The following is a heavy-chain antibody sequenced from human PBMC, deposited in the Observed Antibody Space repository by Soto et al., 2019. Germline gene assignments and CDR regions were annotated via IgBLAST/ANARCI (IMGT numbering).Heavy chain of an antibody. CDR3: ARIMTIVGVVIYYFDY. J-gene: IGHJ4*02. V-gene: IGHV1-8*01. CDR1: GYTFTRYD. CDR2: MNPNSSNT. Sequence: QVQLAQSRAEVQKPGASVKVSCTASGYTFTRYDINWVRQATGQGLERMGSMNPNSSNTGYAQKFQGRVTMTRNTSISAAYLGLRSLRSEATAVYYSARIMTIVGVVIYYFDYWGQGTLVSVAT. D-gene: IGHD3-3*01.